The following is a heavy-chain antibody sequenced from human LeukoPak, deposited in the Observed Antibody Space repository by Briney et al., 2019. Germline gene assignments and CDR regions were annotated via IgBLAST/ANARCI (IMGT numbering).Heavy chain of an antibody. V-gene: IGHV4-59*01. D-gene: IGHD3-3*01. CDR3: ASSYYTSGYFEY. Sequence: SETLSLTCTVSGGSISSYYWHWIRQPPGKGLEWIGYIYYSGSSNYNPSLKSRITILVDTFNNQFSLNLSSVTAADTAVYYCASSYYTSGYFEYWGQGTPVTVSS. J-gene: IGHJ4*02. CDR1: GGSISSYY. CDR2: IYYSGSS.